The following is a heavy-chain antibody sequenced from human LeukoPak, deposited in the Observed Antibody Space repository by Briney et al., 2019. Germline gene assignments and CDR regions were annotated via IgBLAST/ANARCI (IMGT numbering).Heavy chain of an antibody. Sequence: SETLSLTCTVSGGSISSYYWSWIRQPPGKGLEWIGYIYYSGSTNYNPSLKSRVTISVDTSKNQFSLKLSSVTAADTAVYYCARHRRDGYNLDYWGQGTLVTVSS. CDR2: IYYSGST. CDR1: GGSISSYY. CDR3: ARHRRDGYNLDY. D-gene: IGHD5-24*01. J-gene: IGHJ4*02. V-gene: IGHV4-59*08.